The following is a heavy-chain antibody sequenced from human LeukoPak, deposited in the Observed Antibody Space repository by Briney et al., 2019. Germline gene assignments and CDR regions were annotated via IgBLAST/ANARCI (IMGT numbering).Heavy chain of an antibody. Sequence: GGSLRLSCAASGFTFSSYWMSWVRQAPGKGLEWVANIKQDGSEKYYVDSVKGRFTISRDNAKNSLYLQMNSLRAEDTAVYYCARGGVRYFDWLSPAAFQFDPWGQGTLVTVSS. V-gene: IGHV3-7*01. D-gene: IGHD3-9*01. CDR3: ARGGVRYFDWLSPAAFQFDP. CDR1: GFTFSSYW. J-gene: IGHJ5*02. CDR2: IKQDGSEK.